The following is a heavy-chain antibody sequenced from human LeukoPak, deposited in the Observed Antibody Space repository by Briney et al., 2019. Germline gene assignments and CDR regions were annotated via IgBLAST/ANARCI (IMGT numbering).Heavy chain of an antibody. V-gene: IGHV3-15*04. CDR3: ATYRFYYDSSGFDY. CDR2: IGSKTDGGTT. Sequence: GGSLRLSCAASGFTFSNAWMSWVRQAPGKGLEWLGRIGSKTDGGTTDYAASVKGRFTISRNDSKNTLYLQMNSLKTEDTAVYYCATYRFYYDSSGFDYWGQGTLVTVSS. CDR1: GFTFSNAW. J-gene: IGHJ4*02. D-gene: IGHD3-22*01.